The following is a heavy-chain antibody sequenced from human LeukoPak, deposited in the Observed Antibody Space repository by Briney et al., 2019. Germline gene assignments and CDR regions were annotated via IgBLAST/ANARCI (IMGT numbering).Heavy chain of an antibody. Sequence: GGSLRLSCAAPGFTFSDYYMSWIRQAPGKGLEWVSYISSSGSTIYYADSVKGRFTISRDNAKNSLYLQMNSLRAEDTAVYYCARELGEWELPLVSGVWGQGTLVTVSS. CDR3: ARELGEWELPLVSGV. CDR2: ISSSGSTI. D-gene: IGHD1-26*01. CDR1: GFTFSDYY. V-gene: IGHV3-11*01. J-gene: IGHJ4*02.